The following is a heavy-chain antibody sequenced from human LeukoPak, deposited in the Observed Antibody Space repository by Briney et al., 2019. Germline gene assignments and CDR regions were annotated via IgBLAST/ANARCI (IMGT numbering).Heavy chain of an antibody. CDR2: IYTSGST. Sequence: SETLSLTCTFSVGSLSSYYWSWIRQPAGKELEWIGRIYTSGSTNYSPSLKSRVTISVDKSKNQFSLKLSSVTAADTAVYYCAREVKQLVDYWGQGTLVTVSS. CDR3: AREVKQLVDY. V-gene: IGHV4-4*07. J-gene: IGHJ4*02. CDR1: VGSLSSYY. D-gene: IGHD6-6*01.